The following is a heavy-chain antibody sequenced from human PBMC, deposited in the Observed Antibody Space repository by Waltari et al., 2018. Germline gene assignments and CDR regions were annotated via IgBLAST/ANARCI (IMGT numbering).Heavy chain of an antibody. J-gene: IGHJ6*02. CDR1: GFTFSSYS. V-gene: IGHV3-21*01. D-gene: IGHD3-10*01. CDR2: ISSSSSYI. Sequence: EVQLVESGGGLVKPGGSLRLSCAASGFTFSSYSMNWVRQAPGKGLEWVSSISSSSSYIYYADSVKGRFTISRDNAKNSLYLQMNSLRAEDTAVYYCARPMVRGVITSLPYWYYGMDVWGQGTTVTVSS. CDR3: ARPMVRGVITSLPYWYYGMDV.